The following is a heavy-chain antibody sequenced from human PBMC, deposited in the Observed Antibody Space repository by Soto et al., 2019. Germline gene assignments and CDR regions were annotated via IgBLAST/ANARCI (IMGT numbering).Heavy chain of an antibody. CDR3: AKGLGELSPESYDY. Sequence: QVQLVESGGGVVQPGRSLRLSCAASGFTFSYYAMHWVRQAPGKRLEWVAVISYDGSDKYYADSVKGRFTISRDTSRNTLNLQMNSLRADDTAVYYCAKGLGELSPESYDYWGQGTLITVSS. CDR1: GFTFSYYA. V-gene: IGHV3-30*18. J-gene: IGHJ4*02. D-gene: IGHD3-16*02. CDR2: ISYDGSDK.